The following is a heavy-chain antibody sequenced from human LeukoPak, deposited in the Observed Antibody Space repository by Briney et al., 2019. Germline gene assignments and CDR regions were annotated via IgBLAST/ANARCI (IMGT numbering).Heavy chain of an antibody. CDR2: IYTSGST. J-gene: IGHJ4*02. Sequence: SETLSLTCTVSGVSISSYYWSRLRQPAGKGLEWIGRIYTSGSTNYNPSLKSRVTMSVDTSKNQFSLKLSSVTAADTAVYYCARDCSGGSCYDWGQGTLVTVSS. D-gene: IGHD2-15*01. CDR1: GVSISSYY. CDR3: ARDCSGGSCYD. V-gene: IGHV4-4*07.